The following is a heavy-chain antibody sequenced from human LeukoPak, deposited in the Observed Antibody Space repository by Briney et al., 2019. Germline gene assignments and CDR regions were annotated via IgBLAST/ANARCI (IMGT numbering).Heavy chain of an antibody. CDR2: IKSNTDGGTT. D-gene: IGHD5-24*01. CDR3: TTGPVRCRQLLDF. Sequence: PGGSLRLSCAASGFTFSNAWMSWVRQAPGKGLEWVGRIKSNTDGGTTDYAAPVKGRFTLSRDDSKNTVYLQMNSLKTEDTAVYYCTTGPVRCRQLLDFWGQGTLVSVSS. CDR1: GFTFSNAW. J-gene: IGHJ4*02. V-gene: IGHV3-15*01.